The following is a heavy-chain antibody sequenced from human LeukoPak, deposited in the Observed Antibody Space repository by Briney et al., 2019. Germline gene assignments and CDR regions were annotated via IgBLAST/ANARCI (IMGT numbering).Heavy chain of an antibody. J-gene: IGHJ4*02. D-gene: IGHD6-6*01. CDR1: GGSISSYY. CDR3: ARSYSSSSYFDY. V-gene: IGHV4-4*09. Sequence: SETLSLTCTVSGGSISSYYWSWIRQPPGKGLEWIGYIYTSGSTNYNPSPKSRVTISVDTSKNQFSLKLSSVTAADTAVYYCARSYSSSSYFDYWGQGTLVTVSS. CDR2: IYTSGST.